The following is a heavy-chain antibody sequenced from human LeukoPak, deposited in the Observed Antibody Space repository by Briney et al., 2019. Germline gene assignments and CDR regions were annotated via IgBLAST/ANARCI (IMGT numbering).Heavy chain of an antibody. V-gene: IGHV4-39*01. J-gene: IGHJ6*02. CDR2: IYYSGST. Sequence: SETLSLTCTVSGGSISSSSYYWGWIRQPPGKGLEWIGSIYYSGSTYYNPSLKSRVTISVDTSKNQFSLKLSSVTAADTAVYYCARQSNVDTAMITYYYYGMDVWGQGTTVTVSS. D-gene: IGHD5-18*01. CDR1: GGSISSSSYY. CDR3: ARQSNVDTAMITYYYYGMDV.